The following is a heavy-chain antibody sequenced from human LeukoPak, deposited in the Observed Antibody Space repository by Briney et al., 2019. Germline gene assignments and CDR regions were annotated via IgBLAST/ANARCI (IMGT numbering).Heavy chain of an antibody. J-gene: IGHJ4*02. CDR1: GFTFSSYW. Sequence: GGSLRLSCAASGFTFSSYWMSWVRQAPGKGLEWVANIKQDGSEKYYVDSVKGRFTTSRDNAKNSLYLQMNSLRAEDTAVYYCANGYCSGGSCFWGQGTLVTVSS. D-gene: IGHD2-15*01. CDR3: ANGYCSGGSCF. CDR2: IKQDGSEK. V-gene: IGHV3-7*01.